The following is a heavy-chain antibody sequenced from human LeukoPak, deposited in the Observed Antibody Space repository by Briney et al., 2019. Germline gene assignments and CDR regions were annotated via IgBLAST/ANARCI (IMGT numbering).Heavy chain of an antibody. J-gene: IGHJ3*02. CDR2: IYFRGST. D-gene: IGHD2-8*01. CDR1: GGSISNYY. CDR3: ARGSVDTKVDI. V-gene: IGHV4-59*01. Sequence: KPSETLSLTCTVSGGSISNYYWSWIRQPPGKGLEWIGYIYFRGSTDYNPSLKSRVTISVDTSKNQFSLKLTSVTVADAAVYYCARGSVDTKVDIWGQGTMVTVSS.